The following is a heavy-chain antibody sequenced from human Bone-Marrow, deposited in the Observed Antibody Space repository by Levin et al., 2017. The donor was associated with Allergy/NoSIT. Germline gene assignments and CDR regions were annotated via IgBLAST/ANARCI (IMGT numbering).Heavy chain of an antibody. J-gene: IGHJ6*02. CDR1: GFTFSSYG. CDR3: AKSRVGVAKGYYYYGMDV. V-gene: IGHV3-30*18. Sequence: QPGGSLRLSCAASGFTFSSYGMHWVRQAPGKGLEWVAVISYDGSNKYYADSVKGRFTISRDNSKNTLYLQMNSLRAEDTAVYYCAKSRVGVAKGYYYYGMDVWGQGTTVTVSS. D-gene: IGHD1-26*01. CDR2: ISYDGSNK.